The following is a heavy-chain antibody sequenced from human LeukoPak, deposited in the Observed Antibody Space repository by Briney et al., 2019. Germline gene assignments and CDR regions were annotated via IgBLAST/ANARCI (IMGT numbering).Heavy chain of an antibody. CDR3: AKSIAAAGTSGYFDY. CDR1: GFTFSSYT. J-gene: IGHJ4*02. D-gene: IGHD6-13*01. CDR2: ISGSGGST. Sequence: GGSLRLSCAASGFTFSSYTMSWVRQAPGKGLEWVSAISGSGGSTYYADSVKGRFTISRDNSKNTPYLQMNSLRAEDTAVYYCAKSIAAAGTSGYFDYWGQGTLVTVSS. V-gene: IGHV3-23*01.